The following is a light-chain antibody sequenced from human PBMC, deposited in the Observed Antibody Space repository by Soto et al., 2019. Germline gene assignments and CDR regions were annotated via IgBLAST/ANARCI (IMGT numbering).Light chain of an antibody. CDR3: QQSASWPWT. CDR2: GAS. Sequence: EIVMTQSPATLSVSPGERATLSCRASQGIRNFLAWYQQKPGQAPRLLISGASTRATGIPARFSGSGSGTDFTLTISSLQSEDFAVYYCQQSASWPWTFGQGT. J-gene: IGKJ1*01. CDR1: QGIRNF. V-gene: IGKV3-15*01.